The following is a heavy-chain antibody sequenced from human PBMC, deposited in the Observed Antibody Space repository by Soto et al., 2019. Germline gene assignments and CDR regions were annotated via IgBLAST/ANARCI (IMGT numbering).Heavy chain of an antibody. V-gene: IGHV4-38-2*02. CDR2: ISHTGTT. D-gene: IGHD4-17*01. J-gene: IGHJ6*02. Sequence: SETLSLTCLVSGFPISSPYSWGWIRQPPGKGLEWIGSISHTGTTSYSPSLTSRGSISVDTSKNQVSLKLTSVTAADTAVYFCARVTMVIRDSDHFGVDVWGHGTTVTVSS. CDR3: ARVTMVIRDSDHFGVDV. CDR1: GFPISSPYS.